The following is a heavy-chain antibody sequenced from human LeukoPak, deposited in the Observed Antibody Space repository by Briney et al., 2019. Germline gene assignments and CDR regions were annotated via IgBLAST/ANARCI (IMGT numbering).Heavy chain of an antibody. D-gene: IGHD3-22*01. V-gene: IGHV1-69*13. Sequence: SVKVSCKASGGTLSSYAISWVRQAPGQGLEWMGGIIPIFGTANYAQKFQGRVTITADESTSTAYMELSSLRSEDTAVYYCAGEPAYYDGSGYYWFDYWGQGTLVTVSP. CDR2: IIPIFGTA. J-gene: IGHJ4*02. CDR3: AGEPAYYDGSGYYWFDY. CDR1: GGTLSSYA.